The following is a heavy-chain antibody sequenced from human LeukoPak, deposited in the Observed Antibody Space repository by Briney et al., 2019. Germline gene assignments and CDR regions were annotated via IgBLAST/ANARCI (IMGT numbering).Heavy chain of an antibody. CDR2: FDPEDGET. J-gene: IGHJ2*01. V-gene: IGHV1-24*01. D-gene: IGHD5-12*01. CDR3: ATKLRGYSGYDSYWYFDL. CDR1: GYTLTELS. Sequence: ASVKVSCKVSGYTLTELSMHWVRQAPGKGLEWMGGFDPEDGETIYAQKFQGRVTMTEDTSTDTAYMELSSLRSEDTAVYYCATKLRGYSGYDSYWYFDLWGRRTLVTVSS.